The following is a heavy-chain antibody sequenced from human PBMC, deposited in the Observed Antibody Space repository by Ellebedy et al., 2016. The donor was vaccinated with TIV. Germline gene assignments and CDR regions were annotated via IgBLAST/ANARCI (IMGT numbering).Heavy chain of an antibody. V-gene: IGHV1-46*01. CDR1: GDTFTSYY. J-gene: IGHJ4*02. CDR3: ARGGRYGSGSRGFDY. Sequence: AASVKVSCKASGDTFTSYYIHWVRQAPGQGLEWMGIINPGTGTASYAQKFQGRVTMTRDTSTSTVYMELSSLTSDDTAVYYCARGGRYGSGSRGFDYWGQGTLVTVSS. CDR2: INPGTGTA. D-gene: IGHD3-10*01.